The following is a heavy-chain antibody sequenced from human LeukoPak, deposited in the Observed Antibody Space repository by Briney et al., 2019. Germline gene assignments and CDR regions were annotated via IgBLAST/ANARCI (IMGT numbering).Heavy chain of an antibody. CDR3: ARSWGYDFWSGNLLDY. CDR2: IYYSGST. Sequence: PSETLSLTCTVSGGSISSSSHYWGWIRQPPGKGLEWIGSIYYSGSTYYNPSLKSRVTISVDMSKNQFSLKVSSVTAADTAVYYCARSWGYDFWSGNLLDYWGQGTLVTVSS. J-gene: IGHJ4*02. V-gene: IGHV4-39*07. CDR1: GGSISSSSHY. D-gene: IGHD3-3*01.